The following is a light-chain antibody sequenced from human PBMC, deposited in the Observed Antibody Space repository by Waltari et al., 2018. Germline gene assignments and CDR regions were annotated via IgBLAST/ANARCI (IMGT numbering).Light chain of an antibody. J-gene: IGKJ1*01. CDR2: FGS. CDR1: QSLLHRNGHNY. Sequence: DIVVTQSPLSLPVTPGEPASISCRSSQSLLHRNGHNYLDWYLQKPGQSPQLLIYFGSDRASGVPYMFNGSGSGTDFTLRISIVEAEDVGVYYCMQSLQTLWTFGPGTKVEIK. CDR3: MQSLQTLWT. V-gene: IGKV2-28*01.